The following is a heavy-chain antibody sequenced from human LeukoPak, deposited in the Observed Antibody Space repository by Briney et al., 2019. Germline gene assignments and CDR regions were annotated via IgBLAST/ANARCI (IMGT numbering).Heavy chain of an antibody. J-gene: IGHJ4*02. Sequence: ASVKVSCKASGYTFTGYYMHWVRQAPGQGLEWMGWINPNSGGTNYAQKFQGRVTMTTETSTGTAYMELGSLGSDETAVYYCARVDLLTGYYFFDYWGQGTLVTVSS. CDR2: INPNSGGT. V-gene: IGHV1-2*02. D-gene: IGHD3-9*01. CDR1: GYTFTGYY. CDR3: ARVDLLTGYYFFDY.